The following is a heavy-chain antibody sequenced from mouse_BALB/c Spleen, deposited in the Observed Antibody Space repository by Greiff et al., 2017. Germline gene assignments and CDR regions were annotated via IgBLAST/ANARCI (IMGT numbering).Heavy chain of an antibody. D-gene: IGHD2-4*01. CDR1: GYAFTNYL. Sequence: VQLQQSGAELVRPGTSVKVSCKASGYAFTNYLIEWVKQRPGQGLEWIGVINPGSGGTNYNEKFKGKATLTADKSSSTAYMQLSSLTSDDSAVYFCARSMITRAMDYWGQGTSVTVSS. CDR2: INPGSGGT. CDR3: ARSMITRAMDY. V-gene: IGHV1-54*01. J-gene: IGHJ4*01.